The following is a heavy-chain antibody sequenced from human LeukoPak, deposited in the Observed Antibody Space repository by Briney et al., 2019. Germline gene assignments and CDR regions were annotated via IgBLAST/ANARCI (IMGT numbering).Heavy chain of an antibody. J-gene: IGHJ4*02. Sequence: PSETLSLTCTVSGGFICSSSFYWAWIRQPPGKGLEWIGSLAYSGNTYYKSSLKSRVTLSVDASKNQFSLNLTSVTAADTALFYCASSTSYYYDSSGYFEYWGQGILVTVSS. D-gene: IGHD3-22*01. CDR2: LAYSGNT. CDR3: ASSTSYYYDSSGYFEY. CDR1: GGFICSSSFY. V-gene: IGHV4-39*01.